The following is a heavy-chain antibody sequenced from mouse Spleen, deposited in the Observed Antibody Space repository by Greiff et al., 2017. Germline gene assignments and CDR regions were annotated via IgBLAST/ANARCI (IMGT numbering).Heavy chain of an antibody. J-gene: IGHJ4*01. D-gene: IGHD2-4*01. V-gene: IGHV1-64*01. CDR1: GYTFTSYW. CDR3: ARCDYDGGDY. Sequence: VQLQQPGAELVKPGASVKVSCKASGYTFTSYWMHWVKQRPGQGLEWIGRIHPNSGSTNYNEKFKSKATLTADKSSSTAYMQLSSLTSEDSAVYFCARCDYDGGDYWGQGTSVTVSS. CDR2: IHPNSGST.